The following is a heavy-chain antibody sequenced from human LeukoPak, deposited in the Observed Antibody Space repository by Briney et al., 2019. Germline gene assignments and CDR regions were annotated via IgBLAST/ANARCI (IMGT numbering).Heavy chain of an antibody. V-gene: IGHV3-23*01. D-gene: IGHD3-10*01. J-gene: IGHJ6*03. CDR3: AKATMVRGVNKSYYYYMDV. CDR2: ISGSGGST. Sequence: SGGSLRLSCAASGFTFSSYGMSWVRQAPGKGLEWVSAISGSGGSTYYADSVKGRFTISRDNSKNTLYLQMNSLRAEDTAVYYCAKATMVRGVNKSYYYYMDVWGRGTTVTISS. CDR1: GFTFSSYG.